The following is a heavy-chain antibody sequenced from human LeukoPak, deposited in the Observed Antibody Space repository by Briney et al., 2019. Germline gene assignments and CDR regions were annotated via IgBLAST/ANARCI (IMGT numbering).Heavy chain of an antibody. D-gene: IGHD3-3*01. V-gene: IGHV3-74*01. J-gene: IGHJ6*02. CDR2: INSDGSST. CDR1: GFTFSSYW. CDR3: ARELITSYDFWSGYYRAPGYYYYGMDV. Sequence: GGSLRLSCAASGFTFSSYWMHWVRQAPGKGLGWVSRINSDGSSTSYADSVKGRFTISRDNAKNTLYLQMNSLRAEDTAVYYCARELITSYDFWSGYYRAPGYYYYGMDVWGQGTTVTVSS.